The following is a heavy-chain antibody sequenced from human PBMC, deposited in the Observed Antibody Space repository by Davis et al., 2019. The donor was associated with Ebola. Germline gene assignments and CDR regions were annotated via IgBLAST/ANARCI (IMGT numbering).Heavy chain of an antibody. J-gene: IGHJ4*02. V-gene: IGHV1-3*01. CDR3: ARDGVRCSSTSCFPFYFDY. CDR1: GYTFTSYA. CDR2: INAGNGNT. D-gene: IGHD2-2*01. Sequence: AASVKVSCKASGYTFTSYAMHWVRQAPGQRLEWMGWINAGNGNTKYSQQFQGRVTITRDTSASTAYMELSSLRSEDTAVYYCARDGVRCSSTSCFPFYFDYWGQGTLVTVSS.